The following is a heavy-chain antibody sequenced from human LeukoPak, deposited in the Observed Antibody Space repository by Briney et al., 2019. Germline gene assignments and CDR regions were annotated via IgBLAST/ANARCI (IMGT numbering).Heavy chain of an antibody. CDR1: GLPFSNAW. Sequence: KSGGSLSLSCAASGLPFSNAWTSWARQAPGEGREWVGRIKSKTDDGTTGYAAAAKGRLTISREDHKNTAYQQMNSLKNEDTALYYCTTAYVSGIYAGHFDCWGQGTLVTVSS. V-gene: IGHV3-15*01. D-gene: IGHD1-26*01. J-gene: IGHJ4*02. CDR2: IKSKTDDGTT. CDR3: TTAYVSGIYAGHFDC.